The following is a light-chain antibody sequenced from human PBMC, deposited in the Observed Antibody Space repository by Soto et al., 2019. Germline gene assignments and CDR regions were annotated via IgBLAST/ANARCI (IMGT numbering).Light chain of an antibody. V-gene: IGKV4-1*01. CDR2: WAS. Sequence: DIVMTQSPDSLAVSLGERATINCKSSQSVLSSSNNKNYLAWYQQKPGQPPKLLILWASTRESGVADRFSGSGSGTDFTLTISSLQAEDVAVYYCHQYYGAPVTFGGGTKVKIK. J-gene: IGKJ4*01. CDR3: HQYYGAPVT. CDR1: QSVLSSSNNKNY.